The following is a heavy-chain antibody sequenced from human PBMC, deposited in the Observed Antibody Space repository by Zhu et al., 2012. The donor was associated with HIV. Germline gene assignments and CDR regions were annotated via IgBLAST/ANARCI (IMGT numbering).Heavy chain of an antibody. Sequence: QVQLQESGPGLVKPSETLSLTCAVSGYSISSGYYWGRIRQPPGKGLEWIGSIYHSGSTYYNPSLKSRVTISVDTSKNQFSLKLSSVTAADTAVYYCTRALVGVTGLDYWGQGTLVTVSS. CDR3: TRALVGVTGLDY. J-gene: IGHJ4*02. V-gene: IGHV4-38-2*01. CDR1: GYSISSGYY. D-gene: IGHD2-2*01. CDR2: IYHSGST.